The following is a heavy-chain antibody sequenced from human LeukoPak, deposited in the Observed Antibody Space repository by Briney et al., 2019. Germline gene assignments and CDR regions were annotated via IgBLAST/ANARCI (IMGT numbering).Heavy chain of an antibody. V-gene: IGHV4-61*02. CDR2: VYTSGST. J-gene: IGHJ6*03. D-gene: IGHD2-2*01. Sequence: SEALSLTCTVSGGSISSGSYYWSWIRQPAGKGLEWIGRVYTSGSTNYNPSLKSRVTISVDTSKNQFSLKLSSVTAADTAVYYCARQYCSSTSCYYYYYYYMDVWGKGTTVTISS. CDR1: GGSISSGSYY. CDR3: ARQYCSSTSCYYYYYYYMDV.